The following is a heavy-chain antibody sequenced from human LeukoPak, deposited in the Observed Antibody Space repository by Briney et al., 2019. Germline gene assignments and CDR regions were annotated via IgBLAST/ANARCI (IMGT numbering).Heavy chain of an antibody. D-gene: IGHD3-22*01. CDR3: AKEDSSGYYSDAFDI. CDR2: ISGSGGST. CDR1: GFTFSGYV. V-gene: IGHV3-23*01. Sequence: GGSLRLSCAASGFTFSGYVMTWVRQPPGKGLEWVSAISGSGGSTYYADSVKGRFTISRDNSKNTLYLQMNSLRAEDTAVYYCAKEDSSGYYSDAFDIWGQGTMVTVSS. J-gene: IGHJ3*02.